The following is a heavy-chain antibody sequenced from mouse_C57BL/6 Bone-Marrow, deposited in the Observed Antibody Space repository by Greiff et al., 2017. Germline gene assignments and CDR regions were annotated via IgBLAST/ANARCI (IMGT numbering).Heavy chain of an antibody. D-gene: IGHD2-1*01. Sequence: EVQGVESGGDLVKPGGSLKLSCAASGFTFSSYGMFWVRQTPDKRLEWVATISSGGSYTYYPDSVKGRFTISRDNAKNTLYLQMSSLKSEDTAMYYCARHLLGLFDYWGQGTTLTVSS. CDR1: GFTFSSYG. J-gene: IGHJ2*01. V-gene: IGHV5-6*01. CDR3: ARHLLGLFDY. CDR2: ISSGGSYT.